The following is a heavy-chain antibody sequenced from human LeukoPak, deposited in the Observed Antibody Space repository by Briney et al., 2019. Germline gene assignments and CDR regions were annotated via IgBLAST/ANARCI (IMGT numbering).Heavy chain of an antibody. D-gene: IGHD3-3*01. Sequence: PSGTLSLTCAVSGGSISSSNWWSWVRQPPGKGLEWIGCIYYSGSTYYNPSLKSRVTISVDTSKNQFSLKLNSVTAADTAVYYCARGVERIFGVVNWFDPWGQGTPVTVSS. V-gene: IGHV4-4*02. CDR2: IYYSGST. J-gene: IGHJ5*02. CDR1: GGSISSSNW. CDR3: ARGVERIFGVVNWFDP.